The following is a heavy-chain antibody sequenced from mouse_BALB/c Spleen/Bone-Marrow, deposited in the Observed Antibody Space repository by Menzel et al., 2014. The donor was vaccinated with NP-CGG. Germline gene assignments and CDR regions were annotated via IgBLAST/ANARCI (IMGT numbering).Heavy chain of an antibody. J-gene: IGHJ3*01. Sequence: DVKLVESGGGLVQPGGSLKLSCAASGFDFSRYRMSWVRQAPGKGLEWIGEINPDSNTINYTPSLKDKFIISRDNAKNTLYLQMSKVRSEDTALYYCSRLGYYGGFAYWGQGTLVTVSA. V-gene: IGHV4-1*02. CDR2: INPDSNTI. CDR1: GFDFSRYR. D-gene: IGHD2-3*01. CDR3: SRLGYYGGFAY.